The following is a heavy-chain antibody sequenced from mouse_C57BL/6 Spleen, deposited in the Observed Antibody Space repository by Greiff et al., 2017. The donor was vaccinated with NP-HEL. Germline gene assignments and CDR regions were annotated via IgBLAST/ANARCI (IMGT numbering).Heavy chain of an antibody. CDR1: GFSLTSYG. V-gene: IGHV2-5*01. Sequence: QVQLQQSGPRLVRPSQSLSITCTVSGFSLTSYGVHWVRQSPGKGLEWLGVIWRGGRTDSNAAFMSRLSITKDNSKSQVFFKMNSLQADDTAIYYCAKVGSNSPMDYWGQGTSVTVSS. J-gene: IGHJ4*01. D-gene: IGHD2-5*01. CDR2: IWRGGRT. CDR3: AKVGSNSPMDY.